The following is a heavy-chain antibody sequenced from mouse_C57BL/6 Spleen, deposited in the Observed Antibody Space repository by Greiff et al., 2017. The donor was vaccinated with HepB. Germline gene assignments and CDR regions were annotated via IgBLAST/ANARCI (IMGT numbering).Heavy chain of an antibody. Sequence: QVQLKQSGAELVRPGTSVKVSCKASGYAFTNYLIEWVKQRPGQGLEWIGVINPGSGGTNYNEKFKGKATLTADKSSSTAYMQLSSLTSEDSAVYFCARSITGLYYYAMDYWGQGTSVTVSS. CDR3: ARSITGLYYYAMDY. CDR2: INPGSGGT. D-gene: IGHD4-1*01. J-gene: IGHJ4*01. CDR1: GYAFTNYL. V-gene: IGHV1-54*01.